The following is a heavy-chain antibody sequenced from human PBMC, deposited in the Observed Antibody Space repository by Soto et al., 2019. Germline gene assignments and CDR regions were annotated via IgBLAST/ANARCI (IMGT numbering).Heavy chain of an antibody. Sequence: QVQLVQSGAEVKKPGASVKVSCKASGYTFTSYYMHWVRQAPGQGLEWMGIINPSGGSTSYAQKFQGRVTMTRDTSTSTVYMELSSLRSEDTAVYYCARVDNWNFRLDYYFDYWGQGTLVTVSS. V-gene: IGHV1-46*01. D-gene: IGHD1-7*01. J-gene: IGHJ4*02. CDR2: INPSGGST. CDR1: GYTFTSYY. CDR3: ARVDNWNFRLDYYFDY.